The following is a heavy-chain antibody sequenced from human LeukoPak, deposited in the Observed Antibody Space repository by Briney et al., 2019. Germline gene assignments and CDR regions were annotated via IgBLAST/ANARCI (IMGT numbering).Heavy chain of an antibody. D-gene: IGHD5-12*01. CDR2: IYFSGST. Sequence: SETLSLTCTVSGDSVSSNSFYWSWIRQPAGKGLEWIGHIYFSGSTSYNPSLKSRLTLSVDTSRNQFSLQLSSVTAADTAVYYCARHISVATIGGALNWFDPXXQGXLVTVPS. V-gene: IGHV4-61*10. J-gene: IGHJ5*02. CDR3: ARHISVATIGGALNWFDP. CDR1: GDSVSSNSFY.